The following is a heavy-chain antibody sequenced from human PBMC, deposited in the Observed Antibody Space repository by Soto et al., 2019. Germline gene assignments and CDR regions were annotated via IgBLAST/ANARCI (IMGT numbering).Heavy chain of an antibody. CDR2: IIPIFGTA. J-gene: IGHJ5*02. D-gene: IGHD2-2*01. CDR1: GGTFSSYA. Sequence: QVQLVQSGAEVKKPGSSVKVSCKASGGTFSSYAISWVRQAPGQGLEWMGGIIPIFGTANYAQKFQGRVTITADESTSTAYMELSSLRAEDTAVYYCDADRTTVGWFDPWGQGTLVTVSS. CDR3: DADRTTVGWFDP. V-gene: IGHV1-69*01.